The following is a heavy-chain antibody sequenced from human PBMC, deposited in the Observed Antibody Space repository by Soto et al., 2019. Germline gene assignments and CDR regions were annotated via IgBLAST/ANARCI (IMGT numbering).Heavy chain of an antibody. CDR3: VCFECGRTAVVTAMEANGY. CDR2: VNSDESTT. V-gene: IGHV3-74*01. Sequence: VQLVASGGGLVQPGGSLRLSCAASGFTFSSYWMHWVRQGPGKGLVWVSRVNSDESTTSYADPVKGRFTISRDNAKNTLDLQMSSLRVEDTALYYCVCFECGRTAVVTAMEANGYWGQGTLVTVSS. D-gene: IGHD2-21*02. CDR1: GFTFSSYW. J-gene: IGHJ4*02.